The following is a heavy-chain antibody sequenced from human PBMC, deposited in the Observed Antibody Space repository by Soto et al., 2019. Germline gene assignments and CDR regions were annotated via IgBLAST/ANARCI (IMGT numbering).Heavy chain of an antibody. CDR3: ARQKYYYDTSGYFMPDY. Sequence: GASVKVSCKASGYTFTIYGISGVLQSPEQWLDWMGCISAYNGNTNYPQKFQGRVTMTTDTSTSTAYMELRSLRSDDTAVYYCARQKYYYDTSGYFMPDYWGQGTQVTVSS. D-gene: IGHD3-22*01. J-gene: IGHJ4*02. V-gene: IGHV1-18*04. CDR1: GYTFTIYG. CDR2: ISAYNGNT.